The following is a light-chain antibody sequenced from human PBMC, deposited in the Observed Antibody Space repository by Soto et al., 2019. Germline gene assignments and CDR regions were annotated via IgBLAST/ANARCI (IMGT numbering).Light chain of an antibody. CDR1: QSVGSD. CDR2: DIF. J-gene: IGKJ4*01. CDR3: EDHYTAARN. V-gene: IGKV3D-15*01. Sequence: IVLTQSPGTLSVSPGERATLSGLASQSVGSDLAWYQQKPGQAPRLVIYDIFTRATGVPTRISGSGSWTEFTRAICSERAEDCAVQNYEDHYTAARNFAGGTKVDIK.